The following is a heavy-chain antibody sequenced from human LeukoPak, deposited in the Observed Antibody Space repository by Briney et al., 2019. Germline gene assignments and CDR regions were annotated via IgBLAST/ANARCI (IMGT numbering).Heavy chain of an antibody. CDR2: IYYSGST. D-gene: IGHD5-18*01. CDR3: ARVSLDTAMDRLFDY. Sequence: SSETLSLTCTVSGGSISSYYWSWIRQPPGKGLEWIGYIYYSGSTNYNPSLKSRVTISVDTSKNQFSLKLSSVAAADTAVYYCARVSLDTAMDRLFDYWGQGTLVTVSS. J-gene: IGHJ4*02. CDR1: GGSISSYY. V-gene: IGHV4-59*01.